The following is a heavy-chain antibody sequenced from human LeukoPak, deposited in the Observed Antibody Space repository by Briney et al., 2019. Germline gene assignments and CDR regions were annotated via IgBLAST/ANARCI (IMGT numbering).Heavy chain of an antibody. V-gene: IGHV4-34*01. CDR3: ASNWYSSSWYDY. D-gene: IGHD6-13*01. Sequence: SETLSLTCAVYGGSFSGYYWSWIRQPPGKGLELIGEINHSGSTNYNPSLKSRVTISVDTSKNQFSLKLSSVTAADTAVYYCASNWYSSSWYDYWGQGTLVTVSS. CDR2: INHSGST. CDR1: GGSFSGYY. J-gene: IGHJ4*02.